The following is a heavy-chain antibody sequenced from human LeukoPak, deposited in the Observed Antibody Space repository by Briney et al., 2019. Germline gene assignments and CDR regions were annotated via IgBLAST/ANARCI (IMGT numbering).Heavy chain of an antibody. Sequence: PGRSLRLSCAASGFTFSSYGMHWVGQAPGKGLEWVAVISYDGSNKYYADSVKGRFTISRDNSKNTLYLQMNSLRAEDTAVYYCAKGMVRGPYYYYGMDVWGKGTTVTVSS. CDR2: ISYDGSNK. J-gene: IGHJ6*04. D-gene: IGHD3-10*01. V-gene: IGHV3-30*18. CDR1: GFTFSSYG. CDR3: AKGMVRGPYYYYGMDV.